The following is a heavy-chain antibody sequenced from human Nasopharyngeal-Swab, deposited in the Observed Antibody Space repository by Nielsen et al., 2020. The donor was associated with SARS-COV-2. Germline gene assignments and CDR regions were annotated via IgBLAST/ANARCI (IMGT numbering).Heavy chain of an antibody. Sequence: GGSLRLSCAASGFTFDDYAMHWVRQAPGKGLEWVSGISWNSGSIGYADSVKGRFTISRDNAKNSLYLQMNSLRAEDTALYYCAKGDSSSWALDAFDMWGQGTMVTVSS. CDR1: GFTFDDYA. J-gene: IGHJ3*02. CDR3: AKGDSSSWALDAFDM. D-gene: IGHD6-13*01. V-gene: IGHV3-9*01. CDR2: ISWNSGSI.